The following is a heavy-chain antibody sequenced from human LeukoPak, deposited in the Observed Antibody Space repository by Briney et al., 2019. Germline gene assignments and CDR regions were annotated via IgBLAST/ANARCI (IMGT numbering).Heavy chain of an antibody. Sequence: GGSLRLSCEASGFTFKTYSMNWVRQAPGKGLEWISYISADGGITNYADSVKGRFTMSRDNAQNSLFLQMEGLKVEDTAVYYCATVNFYYDDSGSLPFVHWGQGTLVVISS. V-gene: IGHV3-48*04. CDR1: GFTFKTYS. D-gene: IGHD3-16*01. CDR3: ATVNFYYDDSGSLPFVH. J-gene: IGHJ4*02. CDR2: ISADGGIT.